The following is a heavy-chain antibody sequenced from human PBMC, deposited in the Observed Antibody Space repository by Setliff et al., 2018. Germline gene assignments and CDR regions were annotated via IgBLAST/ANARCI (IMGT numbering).Heavy chain of an antibody. CDR3: ARTNYYDSSTYFNWFDP. J-gene: IGHJ5*02. D-gene: IGHD3-22*01. Sequence: GESLKISCAASGFTFRSYAMSWVRQAPGKGLEWVSGISGSGGNTYYADSVKVRFTISRDNSKNTLYLQMNSLRAEDTAVYYCARTNYYDSSTYFNWFDPWGQGTLVTVSS. CDR2: ISGSGGNT. CDR1: GFTFRSYA. V-gene: IGHV3-23*01.